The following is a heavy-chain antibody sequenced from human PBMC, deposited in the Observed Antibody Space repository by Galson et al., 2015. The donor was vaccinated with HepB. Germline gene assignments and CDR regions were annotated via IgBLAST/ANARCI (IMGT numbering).Heavy chain of an antibody. D-gene: IGHD5-24*01. J-gene: IGHJ3*02. CDR2: TKPDGSDK. Sequence: SLRLSCAASGFIFSDSWMDWIRQAPGKGLEWVASTKPDGSDKYYVDSVKGRFTISRDNAKNSLFLQMNSLRLEGTAVYYCARGASNSFHSWGQGAMVTVSS. CDR3: ARGASNSFHS. V-gene: IGHV3-7*01. CDR1: GFIFSDSW.